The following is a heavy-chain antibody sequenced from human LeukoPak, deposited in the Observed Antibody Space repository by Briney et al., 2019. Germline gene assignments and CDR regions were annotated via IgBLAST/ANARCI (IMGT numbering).Heavy chain of an antibody. D-gene: IGHD3-22*01. Sequence: SETLSLTCTVSGGSISSYYWNWLRQPAEKGLEWIGRIYASGSTNYNPSLKSRVTMSVDTSKNQFSLKLSSVTAADTAVYYCARGRQYYYDSSGPRYYFDYWGQGTLVTVSS. CDR3: ARGRQYYYDSSGPRYYFDY. J-gene: IGHJ4*02. CDR1: GGSISSYY. V-gene: IGHV4-4*07. CDR2: IYASGST.